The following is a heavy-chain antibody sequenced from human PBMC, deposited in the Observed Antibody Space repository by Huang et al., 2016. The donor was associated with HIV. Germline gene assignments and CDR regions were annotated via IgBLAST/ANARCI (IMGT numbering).Heavy chain of an antibody. V-gene: IGHV3-30*02. CDR1: GFSFSHYG. J-gene: IGHJ4*02. CDR2: IRFDGGNK. CDR3: ATDLGGYSFDY. Sequence: QEQLVESGGGVVQPGGSLRLSCATSGFSFSHYGMHWVRQGPGKVLGWVAFIRFDGGNKHYADSAKGRFTISRDNSKKMLFLEMNSLRGDDTAFYYCATDLGGYSFDYWGQGALVSVSS. D-gene: IGHD2-21*02.